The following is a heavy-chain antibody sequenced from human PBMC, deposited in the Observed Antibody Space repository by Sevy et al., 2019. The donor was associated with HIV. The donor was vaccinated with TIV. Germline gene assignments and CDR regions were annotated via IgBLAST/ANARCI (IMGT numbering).Heavy chain of an antibody. J-gene: IGHJ3*02. CDR3: ANDPVFGLLIHKGQDSFHI. CDR1: GFTFSNYC. D-gene: IGHD3-3*01. Sequence: GGSLRLSCEASGFTFSNYCMHWVRQAPGKGLEWVALISYDSSNKYYGDSLNGRFTISRDNSKNTLYLKMNSLRGEDKDVYYCANDPVFGLLIHKGQDSFHIWGQGTMVTVSS. CDR2: ISYDSSNK. V-gene: IGHV3-30*18.